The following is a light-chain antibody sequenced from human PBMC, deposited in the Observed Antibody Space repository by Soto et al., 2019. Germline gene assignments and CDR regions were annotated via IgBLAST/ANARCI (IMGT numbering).Light chain of an antibody. CDR2: EVN. J-gene: IGLJ1*01. Sequence: QSAVIQPPSASGSPGQSVTISCTGTNSDVGGYNYVSWYQQYPGKAPKLIIYEVNERPSGVPDRFSGSKSGNTASLTVSGLQTADEADYYCSSYAGSNWYVFGTGTKLTVL. CDR1: NSDVGGYNY. CDR3: SSYAGSNWYV. V-gene: IGLV2-8*01.